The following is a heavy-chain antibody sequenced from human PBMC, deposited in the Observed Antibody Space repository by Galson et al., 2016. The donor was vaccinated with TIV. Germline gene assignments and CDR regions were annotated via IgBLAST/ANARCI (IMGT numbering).Heavy chain of an antibody. J-gene: IGHJ6*02. V-gene: IGHV3-66*02. CDR1: GLSVSINY. CDR3: ARDRIVDAYYYHYYYGLDV. Sequence: SLRLSCAASGLSVSINYMAWVRQAPGKGLEGVSLISDGGKTYYPDSVKGRFTVSRDNSKNTLYLQMNRLKVEDTAVYYCARDRIVDAYYYHYYYGLDVWGQGTAVTVSS. D-gene: IGHD2-21*01. CDR2: ISDGGKT.